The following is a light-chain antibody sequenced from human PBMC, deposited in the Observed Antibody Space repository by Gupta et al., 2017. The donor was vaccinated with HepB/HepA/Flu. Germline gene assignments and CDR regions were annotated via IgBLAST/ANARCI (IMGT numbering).Light chain of an antibody. J-gene: IGLJ3*02. CDR3: YAWHDSLNGQWV. V-gene: IGLV1-44*01. Sequence: SVLSQPPSASGTPGQRVTISCSGRSSNVGSNPLNWYQQLPETAHKVGIFINDKRPLGAPAPFSCSNSGTAATPAITLLQAEDEADDDYYAWHDSLNGQWVFGGGTRLTVL. CDR1: SSNVGSNP. CDR2: IND.